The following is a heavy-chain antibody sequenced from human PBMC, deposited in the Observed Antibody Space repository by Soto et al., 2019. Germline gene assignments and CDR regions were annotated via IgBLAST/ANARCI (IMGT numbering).Heavy chain of an antibody. Sequence: QVQLVESGGGVVQPGRSLRLSCAASGFTFSNYGMHWVRQAPGKGLEWVAVISYHGSDKYYADSVKGRFTISRDNSKNTLYLQMDSLRAEDTAVYYWAKDQLTTTVTTVGYWGQGTLVTVSS. CDR2: ISYHGSDK. J-gene: IGHJ4*02. CDR3: AKDQLTTTVTTVGY. CDR1: GFTFSNYG. D-gene: IGHD4-17*01. V-gene: IGHV3-30*18.